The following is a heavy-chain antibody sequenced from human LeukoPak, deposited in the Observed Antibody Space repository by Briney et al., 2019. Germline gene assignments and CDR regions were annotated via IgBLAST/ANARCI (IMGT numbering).Heavy chain of an antibody. CDR1: GFTFSSYS. D-gene: IGHD5-18*01. CDR3: ARPSHSYGERPGY. V-gene: IGHV3-21*01. Sequence: GGSLRLSCAASGFTFSSYSMNWVRQAPGKGLEWVSSISSSSSYIYYADSVKGRFTISRDNAKNSLYLQMNSLRAEDTAVYYCARPSHSYGERPGYWGQGTLVAVSS. J-gene: IGHJ4*02. CDR2: ISSSSSYI.